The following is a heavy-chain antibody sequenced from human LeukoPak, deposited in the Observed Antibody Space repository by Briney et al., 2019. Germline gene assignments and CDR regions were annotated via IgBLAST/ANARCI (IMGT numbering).Heavy chain of an antibody. D-gene: IGHD5-18*01. J-gene: IGHJ6*03. CDR3: ARPRTAISGAYYYYYMDV. CDR2: IYYSGST. V-gene: IGHV4-59*08. Sequence: SETLSLTCTVSGGSISSYYWSWIRQPPGKGLEWIGYIYYSGSTNYNPSLTSRVTISVDTSKNQFSLNLSSVTAADTAVYYCARPRTAISGAYYYYYMDVWGKGTTVTVSS. CDR1: GGSISSYY.